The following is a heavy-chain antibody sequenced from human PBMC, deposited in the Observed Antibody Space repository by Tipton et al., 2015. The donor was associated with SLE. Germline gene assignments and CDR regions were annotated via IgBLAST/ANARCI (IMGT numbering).Heavy chain of an antibody. CDR2: INHSGST. CDR3: ARGNTLIPTD. J-gene: IGHJ4*02. Sequence: LRLSCAVYGGSFSGYYWSWIRQPPGKGLEWIGEINHSGSTNYNPSLKSRVTISVDTSKNQFSLKLSSVTAADTAVYYCARGNTLIPTDWGQGTLDTVSS. D-gene: IGHD3-22*01. CDR1: GGSFSGYY. V-gene: IGHV4-34*01.